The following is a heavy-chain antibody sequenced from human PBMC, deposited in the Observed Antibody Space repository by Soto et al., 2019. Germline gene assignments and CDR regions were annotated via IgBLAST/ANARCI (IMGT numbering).Heavy chain of an antibody. J-gene: IGHJ4*02. V-gene: IGHV3-23*01. D-gene: IGHD1-26*01. CDR3: AKGLDSGSYTDFDY. CDR2: ISHSGGST. Sequence: EVQLLESGGDLVQPGGALRLSCAASGFTFTNYVMTWVRQAPGKGLEWVSSISHSGGSTYYADSVKARFTISRDISRNTLYLQMNVLLADDTAVYYCAKGLDSGSYTDFDYWGPGPLVTFSS. CDR1: GFTFTNYV.